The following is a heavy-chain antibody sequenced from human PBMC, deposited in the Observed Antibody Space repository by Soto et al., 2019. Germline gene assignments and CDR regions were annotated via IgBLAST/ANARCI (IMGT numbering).Heavy chain of an antibody. CDR2: IFYSGST. CDR1: GGSISTSRSY. D-gene: IGHD2-21*01. V-gene: IGHV4-39*01. J-gene: IGHJ5*02. Sequence: SETLSLTCSVSGGSISTSRSYWAWIRQPPGKGLEWLANIFYSGSTFYNPSLASRVSVSVDTSKNEFSLKLKSVTAADTAVYYCARQPTTGDTDLWFDPWGQGTLVTVSS. CDR3: ARQPTTGDTDLWFDP.